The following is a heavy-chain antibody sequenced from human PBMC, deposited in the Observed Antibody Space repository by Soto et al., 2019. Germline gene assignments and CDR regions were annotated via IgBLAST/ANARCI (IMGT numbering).Heavy chain of an antibody. CDR3: AAAVLRPLNWFDP. V-gene: IGHV1-58*01. J-gene: IGHJ5*02. CDR2: IVVGSGNT. D-gene: IGHD3-3*01. CDR1: GFTFTSSA. Sequence: GASVKVSCKASGFTFTSSAVQWVRQARGQRLEWIGWIVVGSGNTNYAQRFQERVTISRDMSTSTAYMELTSLRSEDTAVYYCAAAVLRPLNWFDPWRQGTLVTVSS.